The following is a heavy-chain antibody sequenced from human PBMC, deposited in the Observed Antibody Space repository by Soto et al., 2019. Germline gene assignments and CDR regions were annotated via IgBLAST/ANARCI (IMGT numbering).Heavy chain of an antibody. D-gene: IGHD5-18*01. Sequence: QVQLVESGGDVVQPGRSLRLSCAASGFTFSSYGMHWVRQAPGKGLEWVAVISYDGSNKYYADSVKGRFTISRDNSKNTLYLQMNSLRAEDTAVYYCAKGSTAMTYFVYWGQGTLVTVSS. CDR1: GFTFSSYG. CDR3: AKGSTAMTYFVY. V-gene: IGHV3-30*18. J-gene: IGHJ4*02. CDR2: ISYDGSNK.